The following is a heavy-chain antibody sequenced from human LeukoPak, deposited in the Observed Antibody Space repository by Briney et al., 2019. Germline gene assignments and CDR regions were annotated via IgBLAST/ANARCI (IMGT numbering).Heavy chain of an antibody. J-gene: IGHJ6*02. Sequence: SQTLSLTCTVSGGSINSGDYYWSWIRQPPGKGLERIGYIYYSGSTYYNPSLKSRVTISVDTSKNQFSLKLSSVTAADTAVYYCARDSSSWYSYGMDVWGQGTTVTVSS. CDR1: GGSINSGDYY. CDR2: IYYSGST. CDR3: ARDSSSWYSYGMDV. V-gene: IGHV4-30-4*01. D-gene: IGHD6-13*01.